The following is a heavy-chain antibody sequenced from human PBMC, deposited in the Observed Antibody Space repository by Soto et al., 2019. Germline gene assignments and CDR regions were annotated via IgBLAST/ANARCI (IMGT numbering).Heavy chain of an antibody. Sequence: PGGSLRLSCAASGFTFSSYWMHWVRQAPGKGLVWVSRMNSDGSTTNYADSVKGRFTISRDNARNTLYLQMNSLRAEDTAVYYCARGAQWEILYAFDIWGQGTMVTVSS. CDR1: GFTFSSYW. D-gene: IGHD1-26*01. J-gene: IGHJ3*02. V-gene: IGHV3-74*01. CDR3: ARGAQWEILYAFDI. CDR2: MNSDGSTT.